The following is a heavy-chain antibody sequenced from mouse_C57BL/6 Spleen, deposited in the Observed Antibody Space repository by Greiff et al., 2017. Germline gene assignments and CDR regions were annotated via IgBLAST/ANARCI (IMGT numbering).Heavy chain of an antibody. D-gene: IGHD3-2*02. V-gene: IGHV1-47*01. Sequence: VQLQQSGAELVKPGASVKLSCKASGYTFTTYPIHWMKQNHGQGLEWIGNFHPYNDDTKYNEKFKGKATLTVEKSSSTVYLELSLLTSDAAAVYYCAMTAQATLFAYWGQGTLVTVAA. CDR3: AMTAQATLFAY. CDR2: FHPYNDDT. J-gene: IGHJ3*01. CDR1: GYTFTTYP.